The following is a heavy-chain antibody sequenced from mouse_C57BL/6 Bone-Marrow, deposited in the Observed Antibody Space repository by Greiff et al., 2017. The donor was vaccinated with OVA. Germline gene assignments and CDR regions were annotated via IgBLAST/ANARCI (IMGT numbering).Heavy chain of an antibody. CDR3: ARGTGIAMDY. D-gene: IGHD4-1*01. CDR1: GFTFSDYG. V-gene: IGHV5-17*01. Sequence: EVQGVESGGGLVKPGGSLKLSCAASGFTFSDYGMHWVRQAPETGLEWVAYISSGSSTIYYADTVKGRFTISRDNAKNTLCLQMTSLRSEDTAMYYCARGTGIAMDYWGQGTSATVSS. CDR2: ISSGSSTI. J-gene: IGHJ4*01.